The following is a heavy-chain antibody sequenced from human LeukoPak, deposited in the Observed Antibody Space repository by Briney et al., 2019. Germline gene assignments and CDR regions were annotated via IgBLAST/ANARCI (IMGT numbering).Heavy chain of an antibody. CDR3: AKVVATIRFYYYYYMDV. D-gene: IGHD5-12*01. J-gene: IGHJ6*03. V-gene: IGHV3-30*02. CDR1: GFTFSSYG. CDR2: IRYDGSNK. Sequence: QAGGSLRLSCAASGFTFSSYGMHWVRQAPGKGLEWVAFIRYDGSNKYYADSVKGRFTISRDNSKNTLYLQMNSLRAEDTAVYYCAKVVATIRFYYYYYMDVWGKGTTVTISS.